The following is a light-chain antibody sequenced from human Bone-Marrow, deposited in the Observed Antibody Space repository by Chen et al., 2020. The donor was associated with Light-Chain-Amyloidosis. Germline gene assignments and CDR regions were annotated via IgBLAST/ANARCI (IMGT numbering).Light chain of an antibody. V-gene: IGLV3-21*02. CDR3: QVWDRSSDRPV. J-gene: IGLJ3*02. CDR1: NIGSTS. CDR2: DDS. Sequence: SYVLTQPSSVSVAPGQTATIAWGGNNIGSTSVHWYQQTPGQAPLLVVYDDSDRPSGIPERLSGSNSGNTATLTISRVEAGDKADYYGQVWDRSSDRPVFGGGTKLTVL.